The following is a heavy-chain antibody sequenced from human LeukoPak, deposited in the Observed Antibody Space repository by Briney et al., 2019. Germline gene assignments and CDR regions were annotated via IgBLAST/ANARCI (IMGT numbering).Heavy chain of an antibody. Sequence: SETLSLTCAVYGGSFSGYYWSWIRQPPGKGLEWIGEINHSGSTNYNPSLKSRVTISVDTSKNQFSLKLSSVTAADTAVYYCARGRGRFGGRETNPRSHFDYWGQGTLVTVSS. CDR3: ARGRGRFGGRETNPRSHFDY. D-gene: IGHD1/OR15-1a*01. J-gene: IGHJ4*02. CDR1: GGSFSGYY. CDR2: INHSGST. V-gene: IGHV4-34*01.